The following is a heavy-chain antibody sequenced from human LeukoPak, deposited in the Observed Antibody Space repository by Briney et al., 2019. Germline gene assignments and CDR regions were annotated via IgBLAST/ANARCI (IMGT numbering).Heavy chain of an antibody. J-gene: IGHJ4*02. Sequence: GGSLRLSCAASGFTFNNYAMAWVRQAPGKGLEWVSGISDSGGSTFYSVKGRFTISRDNSKNTLFLQMNRLRAEDTAIYYCAKAGEYCPDGSCYSENYYFDYWGQGTLVTVSS. CDR3: AKAGEYCPDGSCYSENYYFDY. CDR1: GFTFNNYA. CDR2: ISDSGGST. V-gene: IGHV3-23*01. D-gene: IGHD2-15*01.